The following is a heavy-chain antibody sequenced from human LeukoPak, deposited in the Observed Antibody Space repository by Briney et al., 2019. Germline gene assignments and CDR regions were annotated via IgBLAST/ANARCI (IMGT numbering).Heavy chain of an antibody. V-gene: IGHV3-53*01. CDR1: GFIVSSNY. D-gene: IGHD6-13*01. CDR3: ARAATLAGPFDY. J-gene: IGHJ4*02. Sequence: GGSLRLSCAASGFIVSSNYMSWVRQAPGKGLERVSTIYSGGSTYYADSVKGRFTISRDNSQNKLYLQMNSPRAEDTAVYYCARAATLAGPFDYWGQGTLVTVSA. CDR2: IYSGGST.